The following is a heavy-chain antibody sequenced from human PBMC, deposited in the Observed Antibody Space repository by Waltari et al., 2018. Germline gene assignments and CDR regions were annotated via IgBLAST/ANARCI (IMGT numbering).Heavy chain of an antibody. J-gene: IGHJ6*02. Sequence: QVQLVQSGAEVKKPGASVKVSCQASGYTFTSYALHWVRQAPGQRLEWMGWINAGNGNTQYSQKFQGRVTITRDTSASTADMERSSLRSEDTAVYYCARGLIVVVITPGGMDVWGQGTTVTVSS. CDR3: ARGLIVVVITPGGMDV. CDR1: GYTFTSYA. CDR2: INAGNGNT. D-gene: IGHD3-22*01. V-gene: IGHV1-3*01.